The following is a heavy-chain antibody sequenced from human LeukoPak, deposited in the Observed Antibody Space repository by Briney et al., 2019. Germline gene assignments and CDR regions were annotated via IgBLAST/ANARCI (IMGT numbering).Heavy chain of an antibody. V-gene: IGHV1-46*01. CDR2: INPSGGST. CDR3: AREGSVLRLLEWLPGYYGMDL. J-gene: IGHJ6*01. CDR1: GYTFTSYY. Sequence: ASVKVSCKASGYTFTSYYMHWVRQAPGQGLEGMGIINPSGGSTSYAQKFQGRVTMTRDTSTSTVYMEVSRLRSEDTAVYHCAREGSVLRLLEWLPGYYGMDLWREATTVTVCS. D-gene: IGHD3-3*01.